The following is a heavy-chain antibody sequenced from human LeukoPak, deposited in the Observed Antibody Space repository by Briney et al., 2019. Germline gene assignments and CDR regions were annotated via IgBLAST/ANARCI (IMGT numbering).Heavy chain of an antibody. CDR2: INPSSGGT. Sequence: GASVQVSCKTSGYTFTSYYIHWLRQAPGQRFEWMGWINPSSGGTNYAQKFQGRVTVTRDTSISTAYMDLSRLRSDDTAVYYCARAGVWDYSDSSGYHNAAFDIWGQGTMVTVSS. V-gene: IGHV1-2*02. CDR1: GYTFTSYY. CDR3: ARAGVWDYSDSSGYHNAAFDI. D-gene: IGHD3-22*01. J-gene: IGHJ3*02.